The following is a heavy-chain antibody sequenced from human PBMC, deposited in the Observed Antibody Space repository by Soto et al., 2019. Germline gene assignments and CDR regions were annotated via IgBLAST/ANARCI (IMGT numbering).Heavy chain of an antibody. CDR1: GFTFRSYV. Sequence: VHLVESGGGVVQPGTSLRVSCVASGFTFRSYVIHWVRQAPGKGLEWVALTSYDGSNKYYGDSVRGRFTISRDNSRNTVDLQMDSLTVEDTALYYCARWGTTGGLDVWGQGTLVSVSS. CDR2: TSYDGSNK. CDR3: ARWGTTGGLDV. D-gene: IGHD3-16*01. V-gene: IGHV3-30*19. J-gene: IGHJ1*01.